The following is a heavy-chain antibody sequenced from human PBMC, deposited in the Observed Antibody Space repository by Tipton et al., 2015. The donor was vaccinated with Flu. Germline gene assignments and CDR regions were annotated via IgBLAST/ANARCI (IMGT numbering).Heavy chain of an antibody. J-gene: IGHJ4*02. CDR3: AGGSGWLITD. CDR1: GFRFNTFW. D-gene: IGHD6-19*01. V-gene: IGHV3-7*01. CDR2: IKQDASEK. Sequence: SLRLSCAASGFRFNTFWMNWVRQAPGKGLEWVAIIKQDASEKLYVDSVEGRFTISRDNAKNSLSLQMESLRGDDTAVYYCAGGSGWLITDWGQGTLVTVSS.